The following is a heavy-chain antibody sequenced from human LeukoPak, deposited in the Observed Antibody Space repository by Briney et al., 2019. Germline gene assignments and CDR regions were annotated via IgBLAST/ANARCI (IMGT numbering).Heavy chain of an antibody. CDR1: GYTFTGYY. CDR2: INPNSGGT. Sequence: ASVTVSCKASGYTFTGYYMHWVRQAPGQGLEWMGWINPNSGGTNYAQKFQGRVTMTRDTSISTAYMELSRLRSDDTAVYYCARDQGSGSYNFDYWGQGTLVTVSS. D-gene: IGHD3-10*01. V-gene: IGHV1-2*02. CDR3: ARDQGSGSYNFDY. J-gene: IGHJ4*02.